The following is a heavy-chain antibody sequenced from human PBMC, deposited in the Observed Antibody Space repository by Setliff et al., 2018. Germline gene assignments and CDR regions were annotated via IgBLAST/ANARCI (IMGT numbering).Heavy chain of an antibody. CDR3: ARDWDTALAD. Sequence: GGSLRLSCAGSGFTFSDPYMNWVHQAPGQGLEWVGRIKNKAAQASTEYAASVKGRFSISRDDSKNSLYLQMNDLKTEDTAVYYCARDWDTALADWGQGTLVTVSS. CDR2: IKNKAAQAST. CDR1: GFTFSDPY. D-gene: IGHD5-18*01. V-gene: IGHV3-72*01. J-gene: IGHJ4*02.